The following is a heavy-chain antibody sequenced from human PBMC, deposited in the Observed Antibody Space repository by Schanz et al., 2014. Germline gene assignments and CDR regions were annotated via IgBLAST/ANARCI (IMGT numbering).Heavy chain of an antibody. CDR3: AASSGWHPATDY. CDR2: ISASGGTA. V-gene: IGHV3-11*01. Sequence: VQLMESGGGLVKPGGSLRLSCAASGFTFSDAWMSWVRQAPGKGLEWVSAISASGGTAYYADSVKGRFTISRDNAKSSLYLQMNSLRVEDTAVYYCAASSGWHPATDYWGQGTLVTVSS. D-gene: IGHD6-19*01. J-gene: IGHJ4*02. CDR1: GFTFSDAW.